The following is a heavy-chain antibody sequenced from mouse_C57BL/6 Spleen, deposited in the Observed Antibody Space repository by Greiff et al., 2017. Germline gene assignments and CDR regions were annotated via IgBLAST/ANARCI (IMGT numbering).Heavy chain of an antibody. V-gene: IGHV1-26*01. CDR2: INPNNGGT. Sequence: EVKLQQSGPELVKPGASVKISCKASGYTFTDYYMNWVKQSHGKSLEWIGDINPNNGGTSYNQKFKGKATLTVDKSSSTAYMELRSLTSEDSAAYYGARSVTTVVAPPDYWGQGTTLTVSS. D-gene: IGHD1-1*01. CDR3: ARSVTTVVAPPDY. CDR1: GYTFTDYY. J-gene: IGHJ2*01.